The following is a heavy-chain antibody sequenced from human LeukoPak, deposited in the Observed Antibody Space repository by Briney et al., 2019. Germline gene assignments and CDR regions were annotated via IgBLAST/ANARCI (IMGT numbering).Heavy chain of an antibody. V-gene: IGHV4-59*01. CDR3: ARDPNGDRIFDY. CDR2: IYYSGST. D-gene: IGHD2-21*02. J-gene: IGHJ4*02. CDR1: GGSINNYY. Sequence: SETLSLTCTVSGGSINNYYWSWIRQPPGKGLDWIGYIYYSGSTHYNPSLKSRVTISVDTSKNQFSLKLSSVTAADTAVYYCARDPNGDRIFDYWGQGTLVTVSS.